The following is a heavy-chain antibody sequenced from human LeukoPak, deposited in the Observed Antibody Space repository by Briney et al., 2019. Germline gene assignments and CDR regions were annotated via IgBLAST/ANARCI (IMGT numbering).Heavy chain of an antibody. CDR2: FYYSGST. CDR1: GGSISNYY. CDR3: AKGGIRSGAFDI. D-gene: IGHD6-13*01. J-gene: IGHJ3*02. Sequence: SETLSLTCTVSGGSISNYYWSWIRQPPGKGLEWIGYFYYSGSTSYNPSLKSRVAISVATSKNQFSLKLSSVTAADTAVYYCAKGGIRSGAFDIWGQGTRVTVSS. V-gene: IGHV4-59*01.